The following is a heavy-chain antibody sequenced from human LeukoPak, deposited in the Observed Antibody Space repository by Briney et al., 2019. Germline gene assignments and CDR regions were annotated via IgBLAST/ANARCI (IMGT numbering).Heavy chain of an antibody. J-gene: IGHJ4*02. CDR2: IYYSGST. CDR1: GGSISSSSYY. CDR3: ARAHGSSTFDY. V-gene: IGHV4-39*07. Sequence: PSETLSLTCTVSGGSISSSSYYWGWIRQPPGKGLEWIGSIYYSGSTYYNPSLKSRVTISVDTSKNQFSLKLSSVTAADTAVYYCARAHGSSTFDYWGQGTLVTVSS. D-gene: IGHD6-6*01.